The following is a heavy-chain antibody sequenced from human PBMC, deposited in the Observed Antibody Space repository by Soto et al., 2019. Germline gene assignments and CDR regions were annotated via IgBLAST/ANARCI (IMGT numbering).Heavy chain of an antibody. CDR1: RFTFSNYA. J-gene: IGHJ4*02. CDR3: ARVYRVYSDSRLLPYFDN. CDR2: ISGSDDST. Sequence: EVQLLESGGGLVQPGGSLTLSCAASRFTFSNYAMRWVRQAPGQGLEWVSTISGSDDSTYYAYSVKGRFTIFRDNSKNTLCLHMYSLRAEDSAVYYCARVYRVYSDSRLLPYFDNWGQGTLVTVSS. V-gene: IGHV3-23*01. D-gene: IGHD3-22*01.